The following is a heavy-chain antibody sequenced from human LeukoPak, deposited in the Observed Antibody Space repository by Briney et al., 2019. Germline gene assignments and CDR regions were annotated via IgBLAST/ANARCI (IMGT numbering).Heavy chain of an antibody. Sequence: GGSLRLSCAASGFTFSSYAMHWVRQAPGKGLEWVANIKQDGSEKYYVDSVKGRFTMSRDNAKNSLYLQMNSLRAEDTAVYYCARVQWELRGVGSYFEYWGQGALVTVSS. CDR1: GFTFSSYA. CDR3: ARVQWELRGVGSYFEY. D-gene: IGHD1-26*01. V-gene: IGHV3-7*01. J-gene: IGHJ4*02. CDR2: IKQDGSEK.